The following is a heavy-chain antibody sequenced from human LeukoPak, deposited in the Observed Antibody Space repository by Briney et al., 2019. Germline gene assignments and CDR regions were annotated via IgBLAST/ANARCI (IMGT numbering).Heavy chain of an antibody. J-gene: IGHJ5*02. CDR1: GYTFTSYY. CDR3: ARDWDCSSTSCYPSYSGRFDL. Sequence: ASVKVSCKASGYTFTSYYMHWVRQAPGQGLEWRGVINPSGGSTSYAQPFQGRLTITRAMSTTTVYLELSSLSSEDTAVYYCARDWDCSSTSCYPSYSGRFDLWGQGTLVTVSS. D-gene: IGHD2-2*01. CDR2: INPSGGST. V-gene: IGHV1-46*01.